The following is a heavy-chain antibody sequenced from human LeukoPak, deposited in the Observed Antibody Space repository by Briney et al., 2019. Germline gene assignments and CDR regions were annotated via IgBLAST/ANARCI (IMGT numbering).Heavy chain of an antibody. CDR1: GGSISSYY. D-gene: IGHD3-22*01. CDR3: ARAPGFYDSSGYYPEGWFDP. V-gene: IGHV4-59*01. Sequence: PSETLSLTCTVSGGSISSYYWGWIRQPPGKGLEWIGYIYYSGSTNYNPSLKSRVTISVDTSKSQFSLKLSSVTAADTAVYYCARAPGFYDSSGYYPEGWFDPWGQGTLVTVSS. CDR2: IYYSGST. J-gene: IGHJ5*02.